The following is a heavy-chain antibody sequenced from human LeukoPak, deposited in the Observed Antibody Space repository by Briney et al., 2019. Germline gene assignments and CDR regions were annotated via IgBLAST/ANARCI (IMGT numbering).Heavy chain of an antibody. D-gene: IGHD6-13*01. CDR3: AIPRLAAAFDI. CDR1: GGSFSGYY. CDR2: INHSGST. J-gene: IGHJ3*02. V-gene: IGHV4-34*01. Sequence: PSETLSLTCADYGGSFSGYYWSWIRQPPGKGLEWIGEINHSGSTNYNPSLKSRVTISVHTSTNQFSLKLSSVTAAHTAVYYCAIPRLAAAFDIWGQGAMGTVSS.